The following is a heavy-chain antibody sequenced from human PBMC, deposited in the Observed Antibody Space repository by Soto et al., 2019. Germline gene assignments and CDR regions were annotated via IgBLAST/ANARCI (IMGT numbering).Heavy chain of an antibody. CDR2: INEHGSET. CDR3: ATHSRFKKDY. D-gene: IGHD3-3*01. J-gene: IGHJ4*02. CDR1: ELTFRNEW. V-gene: IGHV3-7*02. Sequence: EVHLVQSGGDLVQPGGSLRLSCVVSELTFRNEWMTWVRQARGKGLEWVANINEHGSETYYVDSVKGRFIISRDNAKNSLFLQMNILRAEDTAVYYCATHSRFKKDYWGQGTLVTVSS.